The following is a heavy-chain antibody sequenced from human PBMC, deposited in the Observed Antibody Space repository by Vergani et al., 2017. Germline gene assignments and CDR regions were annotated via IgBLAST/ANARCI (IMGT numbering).Heavy chain of an antibody. V-gene: IGHV4-31*03. CDR1: GGAISSNGDY. D-gene: IGHD5-18*01. CDR3: ARGRYNYRFTGFDS. J-gene: IGHJ4*02. CDR2: IYYSGAT. Sequence: QVQLQESGPGLVKPSQTLSLTCTVSGGAISSNGDYWSWTRHRPGKGLEWIGYIYYSGATDYNRSLKSRLAMSIDPSKNVFSLKVNSVTAADTAVYYCARGRYNYRFTGFDSRGQGMQVTVSS.